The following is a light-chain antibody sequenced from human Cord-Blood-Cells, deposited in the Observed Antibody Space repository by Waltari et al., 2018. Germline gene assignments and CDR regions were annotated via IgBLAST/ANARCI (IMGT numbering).Light chain of an antibody. J-gene: IGLJ3*02. V-gene: IGLV2-23*01. CDR2: EGS. Sequence: QSALTQPASVSGSPGQSITISCTGTSGVVGGYNLFPWDQQHPGKAPNLMIYEGSKRPSGVSNRFSGSKSGNTASLTISGLQAEDEADYYCCSYAGSSTYWVFGGGTKLTVL. CDR1: SGVVGGYNL. CDR3: CSYAGSSTYWV.